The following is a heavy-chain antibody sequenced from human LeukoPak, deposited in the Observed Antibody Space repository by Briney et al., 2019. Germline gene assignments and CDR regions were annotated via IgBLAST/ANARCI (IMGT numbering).Heavy chain of an antibody. CDR1: GFTFDANA. CDR3: ATWAFYHSLDV. Sequence: GGSLRLSCEASGFTFDANAMHWVRQAPGKGLEWVSLINKDGSATYYADSVKGRFTISRDNSKNSLYLQMNSLRSEDTASYYCATWAFYHSLDVWGQGTTVTVSS. CDR2: INKDGSAT. D-gene: IGHD1-26*01. V-gene: IGHV3-43*02. J-gene: IGHJ6*02.